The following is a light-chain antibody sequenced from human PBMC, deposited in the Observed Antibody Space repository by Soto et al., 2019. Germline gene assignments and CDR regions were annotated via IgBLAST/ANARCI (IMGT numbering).Light chain of an antibody. CDR3: QQYNSYSWT. V-gene: IGKV1-5*01. J-gene: IGKJ1*01. CDR2: DAS. CDR1: QTITRW. Sequence: DIQMTQSPSTLAASVGDRVTITGRASQTITRWMARYQQKPGKAPKLLIYDASTLESGVPSRFSGSRSGTEFTLTISSLQPDDFATYYCQQYNSYSWTFGPGTKVDI.